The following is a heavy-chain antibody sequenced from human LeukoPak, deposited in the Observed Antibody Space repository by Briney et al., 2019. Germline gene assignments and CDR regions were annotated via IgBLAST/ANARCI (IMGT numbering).Heavy chain of an antibody. CDR2: ISYNGSNK. Sequence: SLRLSCAASGFTFSSYGMHWVRQAPGKGLEWVAVISYNGSNKYYADSVKGRFTISRDNSKNTLYLQMNSLRAEDTAVYYCAKVVYFDYWGQGTLVTVSS. V-gene: IGHV3-30*18. D-gene: IGHD2-2*01. J-gene: IGHJ4*02. CDR3: AKVVYFDY. CDR1: GFTFSSYG.